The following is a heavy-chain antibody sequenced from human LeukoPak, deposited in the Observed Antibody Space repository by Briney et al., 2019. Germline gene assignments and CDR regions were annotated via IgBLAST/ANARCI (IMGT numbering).Heavy chain of an antibody. V-gene: IGHV1-18*01. D-gene: IGHD2-15*01. CDR1: GYTFTSYG. J-gene: IGHJ4*02. Sequence: ASVKVSCKASGYTFTSYGISLVRQAPGQGLEWMGWISAYNGNTNYAQKLQGRVTMTTDTSTSTAYMELRSLRSDDTAVYYCAREPQLGYSGSFDYWGQGTLVTVSS. CDR2: ISAYNGNT. CDR3: AREPQLGYSGSFDY.